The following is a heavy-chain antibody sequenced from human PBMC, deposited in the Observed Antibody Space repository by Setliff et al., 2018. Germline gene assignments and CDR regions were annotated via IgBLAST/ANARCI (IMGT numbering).Heavy chain of an antibody. J-gene: IGHJ6*03. CDR3: ARASSGWYSAYYYYMDV. CDR1: GDSISGRF. D-gene: IGHD6-19*01. V-gene: IGHV4-59*11. CDR2: VYYSGLD. Sequence: SETLSLTCTVSGDSISGRFWNWIRQTPDKGLEWIGRVYYSGLDDLNPSLQSRLTISVDTSKKQFSLSLTSVTAADTAVYYCARASSGWYSAYYYYMDVWGKGTTVTVSS.